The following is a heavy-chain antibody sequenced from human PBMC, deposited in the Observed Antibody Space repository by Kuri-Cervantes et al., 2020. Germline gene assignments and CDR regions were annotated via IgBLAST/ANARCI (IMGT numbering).Heavy chain of an antibody. V-gene: IGHV1-2*02. J-gene: IGHJ4*02. D-gene: IGHD3-22*01. CDR3: ATGAQSYNDRSDVGGG. CDR2: INPNSGGT. Sequence: ASVKVSCKASGGTFSSYAISWVRQAPGQGLEWIGWINPNSGGTKIAQQFQGRLTMTRETSITTAYMELRSLRSEDTAVYYCATGAQSYNDRSDVGGGWGQGTLVTVSS. CDR1: GGTFSSYA.